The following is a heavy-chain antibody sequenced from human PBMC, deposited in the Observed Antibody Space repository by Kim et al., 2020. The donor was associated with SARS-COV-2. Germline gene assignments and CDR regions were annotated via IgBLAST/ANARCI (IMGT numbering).Heavy chain of an antibody. J-gene: IGHJ6*02. CDR1: GGSISSYY. CDR2: IYYSGST. Sequence: SETLSLTCTVSGGSISSYYWSWIRQPPGKGLEWIGYIYYSGSTNYNPSLKSRVTISVDTSKNQFSLKLSSVTAADTAVYYCARHGITGPNFHYYGMDVRGQGTTVTVSS. V-gene: IGHV4-59*08. D-gene: IGHD1-7*01. CDR3: ARHGITGPNFHYYGMDV.